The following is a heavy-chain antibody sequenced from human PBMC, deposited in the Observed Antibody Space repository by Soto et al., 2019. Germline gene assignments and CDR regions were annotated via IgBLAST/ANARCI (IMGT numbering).Heavy chain of an antibody. CDR2: IWYDGSNK. V-gene: IGHV3-33*01. CDR1: GFTFRSHA. D-gene: IGHD6-19*01. Sequence: QVQVVESGGGVVQPGRSLRLSCTASGFTFRSHAMHWVRQARGKGLEWVAQIWYDGSNKYYADSVKGRFTISRDNSKNTLYVQMDSLRVEDTAVYYCARDGQSLAPYALDVWGQGASVTVS. J-gene: IGHJ6*02. CDR3: ARDGQSLAPYALDV.